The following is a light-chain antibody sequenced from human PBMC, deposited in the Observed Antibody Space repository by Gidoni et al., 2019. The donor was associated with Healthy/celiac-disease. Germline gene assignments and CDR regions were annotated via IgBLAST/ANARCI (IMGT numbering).Light chain of an antibody. V-gene: IGKV1-39*01. CDR2: DAS. CDR1: QSISSY. CDR3: QQSYSTPLP. Sequence: LQMTQSPSSLSASVGDRVTITCRASQSISSYLNWYQQKPGKAPKLLIYDASSLQSWVPSRFSVSGSGTDFTLTISSLQPEDFATYYCQQSYSTPLPSGQGTKLEIK. J-gene: IGKJ2*01.